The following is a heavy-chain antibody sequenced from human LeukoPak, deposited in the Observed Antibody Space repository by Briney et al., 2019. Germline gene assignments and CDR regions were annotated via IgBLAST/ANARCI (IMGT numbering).Heavy chain of an antibody. V-gene: IGHV1-18*01. Sequence: ASVKVPCKASGYTFTSYGISWVRQAPGQGLEWMGSISAYNGNTNYAQKLQGRVTMTTDTSTSTAYMELRSLRSDDTAVYYCARVTKYCSSTSSYYYYYYMDVWGKGITVTVSS. D-gene: IGHD2-2*01. CDR2: ISAYNGNT. CDR1: GYTFTSYG. J-gene: IGHJ6*03. CDR3: ARVTKYCSSTSSYYYYYYMDV.